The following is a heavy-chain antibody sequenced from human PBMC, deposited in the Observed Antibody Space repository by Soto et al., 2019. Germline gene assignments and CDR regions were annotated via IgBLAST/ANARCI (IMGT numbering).Heavy chain of an antibody. V-gene: IGHV1-46*03. Sequence: ASVKVSCKASGYTFASYYMHWVRQAPGQGLEWMGIINPSGGSTSYAQKFQGRVTMTRDTSTSTVYMELSSLRSEDTAVYYCARDGFPHLEWALYDHYYLDVWGKGTTVTVSS. CDR2: INPSGGST. J-gene: IGHJ6*03. CDR1: GYTFASYY. CDR3: ARDGFPHLEWALYDHYYLDV. D-gene: IGHD3-3*01.